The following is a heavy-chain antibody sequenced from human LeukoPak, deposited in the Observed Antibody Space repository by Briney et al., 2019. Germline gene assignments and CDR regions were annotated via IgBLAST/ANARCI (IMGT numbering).Heavy chain of an antibody. CDR3: ARVSGSYYLDY. J-gene: IGHJ4*02. CDR2: INPSGGST. CDR1: GYTFTSYY. D-gene: IGHD1-26*01. V-gene: IGHV1-46*01. Sequence: ASVKVSCTTSGYTFTSYYMHWVRQAPGQGLEWMGIINPSGGSTSYAQKFQGGVTMTRDTSTSTVYMELSSLRSEDTAVYYCARVSGSYYLDYWGQGTLVTVSS.